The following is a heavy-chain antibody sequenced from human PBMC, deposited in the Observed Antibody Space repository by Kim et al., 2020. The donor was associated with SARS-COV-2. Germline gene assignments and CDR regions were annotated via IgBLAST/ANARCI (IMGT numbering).Heavy chain of an antibody. V-gene: IGHV3-53*01. CDR3: ATSNICGGDCYFDL. Sequence: GGSLRLSCAASGFLVSAKYMSWVRQAPGKGPEWVSVVYAGGNTYYADSVKGRFSISRDSSKNTLYLQMNSLRAEDTAVYFCATSNICGGDCYFDLWGQGTLVTVSS. J-gene: IGHJ4*02. CDR2: VYAGGNT. CDR1: GFLVSAKY. D-gene: IGHD2-21*02.